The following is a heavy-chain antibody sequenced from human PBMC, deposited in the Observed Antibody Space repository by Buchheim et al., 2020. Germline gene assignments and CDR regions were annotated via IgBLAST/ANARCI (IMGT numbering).Heavy chain of an antibody. CDR2: IKQDGSEK. CDR1: GFTFSSYW. Sequence: EVQLVESGGGLVQPGGSLRLSRAASGFTFSSYWMSWVRQAPGKGLEWVANIKQDGSEKYYVDSVKGRFTISRDNAKNSLYLQMNSLRAEDTAVYYCARIGRTVYYYYYGMDVWGQGTT. V-gene: IGHV3-7*01. D-gene: IGHD3/OR15-3a*01. CDR3: ARIGRTVYYYYYGMDV. J-gene: IGHJ6*02.